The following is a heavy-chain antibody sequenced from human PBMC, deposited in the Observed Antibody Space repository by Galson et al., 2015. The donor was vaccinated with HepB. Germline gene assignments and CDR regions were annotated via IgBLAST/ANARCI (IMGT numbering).Heavy chain of an antibody. V-gene: IGHV3-23*01. D-gene: IGHD3-10*01. Sequence: SLRLSCAASGFTFSTYAVSWVRRAPGQGLEWVSGISGSGGSTYYADSVKGRFTISRDNSKNTLYLQMNGLRAEDTAVYYCAKDVGYYGSGSYNWFDPWGQGTLVTVSS. CDR3: AKDVGYYGSGSYNWFDP. J-gene: IGHJ5*02. CDR2: ISGSGGST. CDR1: GFTFSTYA.